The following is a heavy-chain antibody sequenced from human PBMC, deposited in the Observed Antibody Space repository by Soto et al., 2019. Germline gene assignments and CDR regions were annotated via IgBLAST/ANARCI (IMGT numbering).Heavy chain of an antibody. CDR1: GGSISSSIYY. Sequence: SETLSLTCAVSGGSISSSIYYWGWIRQPPGKGLEWIGSIYYSGSTYYNPSLKSRVTISVDTSKNQFSLKLSSVTAADTALYYCARYCSSTSCPRDDAFDIWGQRTMVTVSS. D-gene: IGHD2-2*01. CDR2: IYYSGST. CDR3: ARYCSSTSCPRDDAFDI. V-gene: IGHV4-39*01. J-gene: IGHJ3*02.